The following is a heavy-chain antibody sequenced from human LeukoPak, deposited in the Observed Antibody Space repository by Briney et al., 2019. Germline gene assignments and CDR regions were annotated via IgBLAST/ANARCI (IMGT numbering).Heavy chain of an antibody. D-gene: IGHD3-16*02. CDR1: GFTFSDYY. J-gene: IGHJ4*02. V-gene: IGHV3-11*06. CDR2: ISSSSSYT. Sequence: GGSLRLSCAASGFTFSDYYMSWIRQAPGKGLEWVSYISSSSSYTNYADSVKGRFTISRDNAKNSLYLQMNSLRAEDTAVYYCARDRTYYDYVWGSYPHDYWGRGTLVTVSS. CDR3: ARDRTYYDYVWGSYPHDY.